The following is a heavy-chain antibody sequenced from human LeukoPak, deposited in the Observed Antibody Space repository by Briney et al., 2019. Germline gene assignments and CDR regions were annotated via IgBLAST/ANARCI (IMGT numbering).Heavy chain of an antibody. J-gene: IGHJ4*02. CDR3: ARVYGSGSPNDY. CDR2: INPNSGGT. D-gene: IGHD3-10*01. Sequence: ASVKVSCKASGYTFTGYYMHWVRQAPGQGLEWMGWINPNSGGTNYAQKFQGRVTMTRDTSISTAYMELSRLRSDDTAVYYCARVYGSGSPNDYWGQGTLVTVSS. V-gene: IGHV1-2*02. CDR1: GYTFTGYY.